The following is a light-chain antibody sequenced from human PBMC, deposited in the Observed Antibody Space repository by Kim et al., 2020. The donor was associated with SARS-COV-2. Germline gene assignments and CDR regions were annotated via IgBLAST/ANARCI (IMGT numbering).Light chain of an antibody. CDR3: QQSYSTPYT. V-gene: IGKV1-39*01. CDR2: AAS. CDR1: QSISIY. Sequence: DIQMTQSPSSLSASVGDRVTITCRASQSISIYLNWYQHRPGKAPNLLIYAASSLQSGVPSRFSGSGSGTDFSLTISSLQPDDFATYYCQQSYSTPYTFGQGTKLEI. J-gene: IGKJ2*01.